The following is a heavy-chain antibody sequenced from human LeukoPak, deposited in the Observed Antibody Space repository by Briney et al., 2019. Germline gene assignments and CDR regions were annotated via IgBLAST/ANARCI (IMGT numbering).Heavy chain of an antibody. Sequence: GGSLRLPCAASGFTFSSYGMHWVRQAPGKGLEWVAFIRYDGSNKYYADSVKGRFTISRDNSKNTLYLQMNSLRAEDTAVYYCAKEGYYDILTGYYDPYYFDYWGQGTLVTVSS. V-gene: IGHV3-30*02. CDR2: IRYDGSNK. CDR1: GFTFSSYG. D-gene: IGHD3-9*01. J-gene: IGHJ4*02. CDR3: AKEGYYDILTGYYDPYYFDY.